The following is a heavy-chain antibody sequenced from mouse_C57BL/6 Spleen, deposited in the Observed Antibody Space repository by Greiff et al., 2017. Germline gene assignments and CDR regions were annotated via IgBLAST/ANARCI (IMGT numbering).Heavy chain of an antibody. J-gene: IGHJ4*01. CDR1: GFTFSSYA. D-gene: IGHD1-1*02. V-gene: IGHV5-4*01. Sequence: EVQGVESGGGLVKPGGSLKLSCAASGFTFSSYAMSWVRQTPEKRLEWVATISDGGSYTYYPDNVKGRFTISRDNAKNNLYMQMRLLKSEDTAMYYWVSEKGIRRGCYARDYWGQGTLVTVSA. CDR2: ISDGGSYT. CDR3: VSEKGIRRGCYARDY.